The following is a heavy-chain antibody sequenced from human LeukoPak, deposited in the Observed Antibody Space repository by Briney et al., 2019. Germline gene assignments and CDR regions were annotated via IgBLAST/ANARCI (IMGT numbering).Heavy chain of an antibody. CDR3: AGPLGYCSGGSCYDEYFQH. CDR1: GYTFTNYV. V-gene: IGHV1-18*01. J-gene: IGHJ1*01. Sequence: ASVKVSCKASGYTFTNYVITWVRQAPGQGLEWMGWIRAYNGNTNYAQKLQGRVTMTTDTSTSTAYMELGSLRSDDTAVYYCAGPLGYCSGGSCYDEYFQHWGQGTLVTVSS. D-gene: IGHD2-15*01. CDR2: IRAYNGNT.